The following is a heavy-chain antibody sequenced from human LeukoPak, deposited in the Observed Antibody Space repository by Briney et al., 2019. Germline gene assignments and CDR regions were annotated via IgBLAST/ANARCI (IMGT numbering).Heavy chain of an antibody. V-gene: IGHV1-18*01. CDR3: ARGGHLWFGELSPHIYYYYYMDV. D-gene: IGHD3-10*01. J-gene: IGHJ6*03. CDR2: ISAYNGNT. CDR1: GDTFTSYG. Sequence: ASVKVSCKASGDTFTSYGISWVRQAPGQGLEWMGWISAYNGNTNYAQKLQGRVTMTTDTSTSTAYMELRSLRSDDTAVYYCARGGHLWFGELSPHIYYYYYMDVWGKGATVTISS.